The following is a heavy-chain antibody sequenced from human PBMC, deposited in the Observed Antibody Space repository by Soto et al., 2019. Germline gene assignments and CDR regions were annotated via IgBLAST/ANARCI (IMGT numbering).Heavy chain of an antibody. CDR1: GYTFSSYS. CDR3: ARDNGYYDL. Sequence: ASVKVSSKTSGYTFSSYSINWVRQAPGQGLEWMAWISTYSGNTHYAERVQGRVTVTLDKSARTAFMEMRGLTSDDTAVYFCARDNGYYDLWGQGTLVTVSS. V-gene: IGHV1-18*04. CDR2: ISTYSGNT. J-gene: IGHJ4*02.